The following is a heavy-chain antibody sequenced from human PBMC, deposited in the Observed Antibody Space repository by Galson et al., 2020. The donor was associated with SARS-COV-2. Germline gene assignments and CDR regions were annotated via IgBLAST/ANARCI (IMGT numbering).Heavy chain of an antibody. CDR1: GVSISTTNY. J-gene: IGHJ2*01. CDR2: VYPSGST. D-gene: IGHD3-10*02. V-gene: IGHV4-38-2*01. Sequence: SETLSLTCAVPGVSISTTNYRSWIRQAPGKGLEWIGSVYPSGSTTFNPSLKSRVTISLDTSKNQFSLRLTSVTAADTALYYCARQGVTMMFVLTVPGWFFDLWGRGTLVTVSS. CDR3: ARQGVTMMFVLTVPGWFFDL.